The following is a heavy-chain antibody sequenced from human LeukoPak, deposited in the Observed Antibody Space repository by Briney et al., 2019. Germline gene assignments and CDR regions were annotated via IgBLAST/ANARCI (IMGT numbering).Heavy chain of an antibody. D-gene: IGHD6-13*01. J-gene: IGHJ6*02. CDR1: GYTFPSYG. Sequence: SVKVSCKASGYTFPSYGITWARQAPGQGLEWMGGIIPIFGTANYAQKFQGRVTITADESTSTAYMELSSLRSEDTAVYYCARHSSSWTPMDVWGQGTTVTVSS. CDR3: ARHSSSWTPMDV. V-gene: IGHV1-69*13. CDR2: IIPIFGTA.